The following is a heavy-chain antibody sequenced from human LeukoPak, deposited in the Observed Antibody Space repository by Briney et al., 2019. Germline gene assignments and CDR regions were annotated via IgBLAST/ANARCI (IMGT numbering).Heavy chain of an antibody. V-gene: IGHV3-23*01. Sequence: GGSLRLSCAASGITFSSDAMSWVRQAPGKGLEWVSAINGGSTHYAGSVKGRFTISRDNSKNTLYLQMNSLRAEDTAVYYCAKANGVYYGSGSYCPYWGQGTLVTVSS. CDR3: AKANGVYYGSGSYCPY. CDR1: GITFSSDA. D-gene: IGHD3-10*01. CDR2: INGGST. J-gene: IGHJ4*02.